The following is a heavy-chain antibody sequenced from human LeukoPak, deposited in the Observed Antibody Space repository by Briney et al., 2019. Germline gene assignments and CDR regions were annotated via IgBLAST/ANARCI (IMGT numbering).Heavy chain of an antibody. CDR1: GGSFSGYY. CDR2: INHSGST. V-gene: IGHV4-34*01. Sequence: SETLSLTCAVYGGSFSGYYWSWIRQPPGKGLEWIGEINHSGSTNYNPSLKSRVTISVDTSKNQFSLKLSSVTAADTAVYYCARESGSYYYYGMDVWGQGTTVTVSS. J-gene: IGHJ6*02. D-gene: IGHD1-26*01. CDR3: ARESGSYYYYGMDV.